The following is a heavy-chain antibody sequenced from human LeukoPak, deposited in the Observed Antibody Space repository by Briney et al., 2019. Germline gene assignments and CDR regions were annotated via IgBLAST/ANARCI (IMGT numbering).Heavy chain of an antibody. D-gene: IGHD1-26*01. CDR3: ARDRNLYSGSYGS. J-gene: IGHJ5*02. V-gene: IGHV1-2*06. CDR1: GYTFSADR. Sequence: ASVKVSCKASGYTFSADRMHWVRQAPGQGLEWMGRIDPDSGGTDYALKFQGRVTMTRDMYISTAYMELSELTSADTAVYYCARDRNLYSGSYGSWGQGTLVTVSS. CDR2: IDPDSGGT.